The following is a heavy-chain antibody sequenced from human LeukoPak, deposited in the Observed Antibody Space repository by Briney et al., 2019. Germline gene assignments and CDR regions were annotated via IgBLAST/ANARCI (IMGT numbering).Heavy chain of an antibody. CDR2: IYYSGNT. V-gene: IGHV4-39*01. Sequence: PSETLSLTCTVSGGSVSSSSYYWGWIRQPPGKGLEWIGSIYYSGNTYYNASLKSQVSISIDTSKNQFSLRLTSVTAADTAVYYCARQHKYGGNALDPWGQGTLVTVSS. D-gene: IGHD4-23*01. CDR1: GGSVSSSSYY. J-gene: IGHJ5*02. CDR3: ARQHKYGGNALDP.